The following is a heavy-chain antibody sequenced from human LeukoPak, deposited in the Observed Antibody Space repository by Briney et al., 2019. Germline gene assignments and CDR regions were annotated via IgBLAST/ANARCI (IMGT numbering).Heavy chain of an antibody. CDR3: ARHAGPTVTMLGRLGY. V-gene: IGHV3-20*04. CDR2: INWNGGST. CDR1: GFTFDDYG. J-gene: IGHJ4*02. Sequence: GGSLRLSCAASGFTFDDYGMSWVRQAPGKGLEWVSGINWNGGSTGYADSVKGRFTISRDNAKNSLYLQMNSLRAEDTALYYCARHAGPTVTMLGRLGYWGQGTLVTVSS. D-gene: IGHD4-17*01.